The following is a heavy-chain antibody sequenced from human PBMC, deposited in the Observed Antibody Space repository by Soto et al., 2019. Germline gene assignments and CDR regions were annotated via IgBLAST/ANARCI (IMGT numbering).Heavy chain of an antibody. Sequence: QVQLQESGPGLVKPSQTLSLSCAVSGGSIGSGAYFWSWIRQHPGKGLEWIGYISDSGDTYYNPSLKGRVTISIDTYKRQFPLKLRSVTAADTAIYYCARVRGEQGDCVSFGLWGQGTLLTVSS. D-gene: IGHD2-21*02. V-gene: IGHV4-31*11. CDR3: ARVRGEQGDCVSFGL. CDR2: ISDSGDT. J-gene: IGHJ4*02. CDR1: GGSIGSGAYF.